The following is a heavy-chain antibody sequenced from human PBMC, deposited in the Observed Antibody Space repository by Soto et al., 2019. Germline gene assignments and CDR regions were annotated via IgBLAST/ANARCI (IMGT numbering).Heavy chain of an antibody. D-gene: IGHD6-13*01. J-gene: IGHJ4*02. CDR2: ISGRSDNT. CDR1: GFAFSSYA. Sequence: PGESLKISCAASGFAFSSYAMSWVRQAPGKGLEWVSSISGRSDNTYYGDSVKGRFTISRDNSRTTLYLQMSSLRADDTAIYYCARAPPDSSSWYWFDFWGQGALVTVSS. CDR3: ARAPPDSSSWYWFDF. V-gene: IGHV3-23*01.